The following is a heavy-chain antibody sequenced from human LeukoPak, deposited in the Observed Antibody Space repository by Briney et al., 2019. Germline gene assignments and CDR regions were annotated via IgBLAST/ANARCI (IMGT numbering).Heavy chain of an antibody. J-gene: IGHJ4*02. CDR3: AKRLVLSVDYFDY. D-gene: IGHD6-19*01. Sequence: PGGSLRLSCAASGFTFSSYAMSWVRQAPGKGLEWVSAISGSGGSTYCADSVKGQFTISRDNSKNTLYLQMNSLRAEDTAVYYCAKRLVLSVDYFDYWGQGTLVTVSS. V-gene: IGHV3-23*01. CDR2: ISGSGGST. CDR1: GFTFSSYA.